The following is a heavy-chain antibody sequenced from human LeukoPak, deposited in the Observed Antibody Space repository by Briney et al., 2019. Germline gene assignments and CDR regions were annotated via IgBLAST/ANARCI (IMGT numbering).Heavy chain of an antibody. Sequence: GGSLRLSCAASGFTFSSYAMSWVRQAPGKGLEWVAAISGSGGSTYYADSVKGRFTISRDNFKNTLYLQMNSLRAEDTAVYYCAKEVIAGVSFDYWGQGTLVTVSS. CDR2: ISGSGGST. D-gene: IGHD1-26*01. J-gene: IGHJ4*02. CDR1: GFTFSSYA. V-gene: IGHV3-23*01. CDR3: AKEVIAGVSFDY.